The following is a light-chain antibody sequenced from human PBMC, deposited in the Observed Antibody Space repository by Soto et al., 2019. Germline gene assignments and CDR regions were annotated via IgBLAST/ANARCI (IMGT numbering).Light chain of an antibody. CDR3: QRYGSSIT. CDR1: QSVSSNY. V-gene: IGKV3-20*01. Sequence: EIVLTQSPGTLSLSPGERATLSCRASQSVSSNYLAWYQQKPGQAPRLLIYDASSRATGIPDRFSGGGSGTDFTLTISRLEPEDFAVYYCQRYGSSITFGQGTKLEIK. J-gene: IGKJ2*01. CDR2: DAS.